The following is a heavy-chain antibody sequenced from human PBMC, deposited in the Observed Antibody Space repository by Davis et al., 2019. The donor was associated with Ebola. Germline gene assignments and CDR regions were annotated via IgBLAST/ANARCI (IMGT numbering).Heavy chain of an antibody. J-gene: IGHJ4*02. Sequence: PGGSLRLSCAASGFAFSTYSMNWVRQAPGKGLEWVSSISSSSSYIYYADSVKGRFTISRASAKNSLYLQMNSLRAEDTAVYYCTRQERTTFAVVSLYWGQGTLVTVSS. CDR3: TRQERTTFAVVSLY. CDR1: GFAFSTYS. V-gene: IGHV3-21*01. CDR2: ISSSSSYI. D-gene: IGHD3-3*01.